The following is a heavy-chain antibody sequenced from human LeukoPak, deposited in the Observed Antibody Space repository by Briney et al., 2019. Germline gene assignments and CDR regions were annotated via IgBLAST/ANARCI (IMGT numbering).Heavy chain of an antibody. CDR2: ISGSGGST. CDR3: AKDSVDDFWSGYYGY. D-gene: IGHD3-3*01. Sequence: PGGSLRLSCAASGFTFSSYAMSWVRQAPGKGLEWVSAISGSGGSTYYADSVKGRFTISRDNSKNTLYLQMNSLRAEDTAVYYCAKDSVDDFWSGYYGYWGQGTLVTVSS. J-gene: IGHJ4*02. CDR1: GFTFSSYA. V-gene: IGHV3-23*01.